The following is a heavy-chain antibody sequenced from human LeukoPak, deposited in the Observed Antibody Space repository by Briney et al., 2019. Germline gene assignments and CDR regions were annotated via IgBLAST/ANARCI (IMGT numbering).Heavy chain of an antibody. V-gene: IGHV4-39*01. CDR1: GGSISSSSYY. CDR3: AGATAAKGSYFDF. CDR2: FYYSGTT. J-gene: IGHJ4*02. Sequence: SETLSLTCSASGGSISSSSYYWGWIRQPPGKGLEWIGTFYYSGTTYYSPSLKSRVIISVDTSKNEFSLKLSSVTAADTAVYYCAGATAAKGSYFDFWGQGTLVTVSS. D-gene: IGHD2-2*01.